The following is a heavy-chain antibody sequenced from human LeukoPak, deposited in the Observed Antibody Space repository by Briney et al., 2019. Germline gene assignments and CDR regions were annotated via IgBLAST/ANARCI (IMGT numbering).Heavy chain of an antibody. Sequence: SETLSLTCTVSGGSISSSSYYWGWIRQPPGKGLEWIGSIYYSGSTYYNPSLKSRVTISVDTSKNQFSLKLSSVTAADTAVYYCARVVPAAPTSYGMDVWGQGTTVTVSS. D-gene: IGHD2-2*01. CDR1: GGSISSSSYY. CDR3: ARVVPAAPTSYGMDV. CDR2: IYYSGST. J-gene: IGHJ6*02. V-gene: IGHV4-39*07.